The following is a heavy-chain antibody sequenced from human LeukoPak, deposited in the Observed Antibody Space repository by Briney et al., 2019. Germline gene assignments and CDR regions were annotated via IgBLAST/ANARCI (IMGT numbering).Heavy chain of an antibody. J-gene: IGHJ1*01. CDR3: AKDSSYDILTGYRTREYFQH. D-gene: IGHD3-9*01. Sequence: GGSLRLSCAASGFTFSSYAMSWVRQAPGKGLEWVSAICGSGGITYYADPVKGRFTISRDNSKNTLYLQMNSLRAEDTAVYYCAKDSSYDILTGYRTREYFQHWGQGTLVTVST. V-gene: IGHV3-23*01. CDR2: ICGSGGIT. CDR1: GFTFSSYA.